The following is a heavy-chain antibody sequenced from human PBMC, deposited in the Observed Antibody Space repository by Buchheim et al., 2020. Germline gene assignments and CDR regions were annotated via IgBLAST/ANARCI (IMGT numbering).Heavy chain of an antibody. V-gene: IGHV4-59*01. CDR3: ARDSYYYDSSGYYEWNYYYYGMDV. J-gene: IGHJ6*02. D-gene: IGHD3-22*01. CDR1: GGSISSYY. Sequence: QVQLQESGPGLVKPSETLSLTCTVSGGSISSYYWSWIRQPPGKGLEWIGYIYYSGSTNYNPSLKSRVTISVDTSKNQFSLKLRSVTAADTAVYYCARDSYYYDSSGYYEWNYYYYGMDVWGQGTT. CDR2: IYYSGST.